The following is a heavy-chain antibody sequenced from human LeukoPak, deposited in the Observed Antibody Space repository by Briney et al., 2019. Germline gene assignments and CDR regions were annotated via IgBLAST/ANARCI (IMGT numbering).Heavy chain of an antibody. J-gene: IGHJ5*02. V-gene: IGHV1-46*01. CDR1: GGTFSSYA. CDR2: INPSGGST. D-gene: IGHD1-7*01. CDR3: ARDRVFQWGLTMYNWNYANWFDP. Sequence: ASVKVSCKASGGTFSSYAISWVRQAPGQGLEWMGIINPSGGSTSYAQKFQGRVTMTRDTSTSTVYMELSSLRSEDTAVYYCARDRVFQWGLTMYNWNYANWFDPWGQGTLVTVSS.